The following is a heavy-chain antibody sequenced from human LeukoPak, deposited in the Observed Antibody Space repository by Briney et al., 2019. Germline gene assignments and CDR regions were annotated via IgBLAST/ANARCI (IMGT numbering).Heavy chain of an antibody. Sequence: PGGSLRLSCAASGFTFRIYAMNWVCQAPGKGPEWVSGICGDDGKSHYADSVEGRFSISRDISKNTLYLQVNSLRAEDTAVYYCAKGRTASCYSPFDYWGQGTLVTVSS. D-gene: IGHD2-21*01. CDR3: AKGRTASCYSPFDY. CDR2: ICGDDGKS. J-gene: IGHJ4*02. CDR1: GFTFRIYA. V-gene: IGHV3-23*01.